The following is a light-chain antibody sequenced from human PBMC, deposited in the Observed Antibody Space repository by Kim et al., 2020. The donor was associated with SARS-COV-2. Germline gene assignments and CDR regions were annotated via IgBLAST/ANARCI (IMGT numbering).Light chain of an antibody. CDR2: DSN. Sequence: GQKATISCSGSSSNIGNNYVSWYQQLPGTAPNLRIYDSNKRPSGIPDRFSASKSGTSATLAITGLQVGDEADYYCASWDNSLIEVVFGGGTQLTVL. CDR1: SSNIGNNY. V-gene: IGLV1-51*01. J-gene: IGLJ2*01. CDR3: ASWDNSLIEVV.